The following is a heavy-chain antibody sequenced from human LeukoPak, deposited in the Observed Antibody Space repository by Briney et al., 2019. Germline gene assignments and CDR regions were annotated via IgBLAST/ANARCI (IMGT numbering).Heavy chain of an antibody. Sequence: GGSLRLSCAASGFTFSSYAMGWVRQAPGKGLEWVSGISASGDSTYYADSVKGRFTISRDNSKNTLYLQMNSLRAEDTAVYYCAEGGNSGWYFDYWGQGTLVTVSS. V-gene: IGHV3-23*01. CDR2: ISASGDST. D-gene: IGHD6-19*01. CDR3: AEGGNSGWYFDY. J-gene: IGHJ4*02. CDR1: GFTFSSYA.